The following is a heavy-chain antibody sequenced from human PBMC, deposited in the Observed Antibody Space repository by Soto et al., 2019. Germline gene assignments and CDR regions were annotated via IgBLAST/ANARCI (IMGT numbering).Heavy chain of an antibody. Sequence: GGSLRLSCAASGFTFSSYAMSWVRQAPGKGLEWVSAISGSGGSTYYADSVKGRFTISRDNSKNTLYLQMNSLRAEDTAVYYCAKDSVLLWFGELLDRAFDIWGQGTMVTVSS. J-gene: IGHJ3*02. CDR2: ISGSGGST. V-gene: IGHV3-23*01. D-gene: IGHD3-10*01. CDR3: AKDSVLLWFGELLDRAFDI. CDR1: GFTFSSYA.